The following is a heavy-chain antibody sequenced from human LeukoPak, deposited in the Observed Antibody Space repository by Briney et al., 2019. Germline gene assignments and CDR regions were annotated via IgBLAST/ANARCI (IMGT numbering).Heavy chain of an antibody. J-gene: IGHJ3*02. V-gene: IGHV3-7*02. CDR3: ARGRGKSGSYYSFDI. CDR2: IKQDGSEK. D-gene: IGHD1-26*01. CDR1: GFTFSSYW. Sequence: GGSLRLSCAASGFTFSSYWMSWVRQAPGKGLEWVANIKQDGSEKYYVDSVKGRFTISRDNAKNSLYLQMNSLRAEDTAFYYCARGRGKSGSYYSFDIWGQGTMVTVSS.